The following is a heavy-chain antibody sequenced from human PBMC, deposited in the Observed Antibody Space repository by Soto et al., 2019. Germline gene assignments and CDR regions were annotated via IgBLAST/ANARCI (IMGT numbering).Heavy chain of an antibody. CDR1: GVSISSSSYY. Sequence: SETLSLXCTVSGVSISSSSYYWGWIRQPPGKGLEWIGSIYYSGSTYYNPSLKSRVTISVDTSKNQFSLKLSSVTAADTAVYYCARLRQWLVLIDYWGQGTLVTVSS. J-gene: IGHJ4*02. D-gene: IGHD6-19*01. V-gene: IGHV4-39*01. CDR2: IYYSGST. CDR3: ARLRQWLVLIDY.